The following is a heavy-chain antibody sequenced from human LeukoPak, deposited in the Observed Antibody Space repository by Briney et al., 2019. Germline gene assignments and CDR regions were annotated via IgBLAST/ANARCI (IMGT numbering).Heavy chain of an antibody. V-gene: IGHV4-30-4*01. CDR2: IYYSGST. CDR3: ARGREYSSSSAYYYYYGMDV. J-gene: IGHJ6*02. CDR1: GGSISSGDYY. Sequence: SETLSLTCTVSGGSISSGDYYWSWIRQPPGKGLEWIGYIYYSGSTYYNPSLKSRVTISVDTSKNQFSLKLSSVTAADTAVYYCARGREYSSSSAYYYYYGMDVWGQGTTVTVSS. D-gene: IGHD6-6*01.